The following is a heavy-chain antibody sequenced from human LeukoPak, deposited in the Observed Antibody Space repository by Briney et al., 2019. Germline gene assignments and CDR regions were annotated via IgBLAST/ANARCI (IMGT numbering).Heavy chain of an antibody. Sequence: SETLSLTCTVSGGSISSSSYYWGWIRQPPGKGLEWIGSIYYSGSTYYNPSLKSRVTISVDTSKNQFSLKLSSVTAADTAVYYCARVALDRKTGIAAAGGYFQHWGQGTLVTVSS. J-gene: IGHJ1*01. D-gene: IGHD6-13*01. V-gene: IGHV4-39*07. CDR2: IYYSGST. CDR3: ARVALDRKTGIAAAGGYFQH. CDR1: GGSISSSSYY.